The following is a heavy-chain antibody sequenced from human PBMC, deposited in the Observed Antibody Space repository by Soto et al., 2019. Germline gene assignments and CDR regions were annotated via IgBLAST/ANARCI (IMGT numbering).Heavy chain of an antibody. CDR2: IDSGGGGT. D-gene: IGHD6-6*01. CDR3: AQGPEQLVHGVFDY. J-gene: IGHJ4*02. Sequence: EVQLLESGGGLVQPGGSLRLSCAASGFTLGTYVMSWVRQAPGKGLEWVSGIDSGGGGTYYADSVKGRFTISRDNSKNTLSLQMNGLRAEDTAVFYCAQGPEQLVHGVFDYWGQGTLVNVSS. V-gene: IGHV3-23*01. CDR1: GFTLGTYV.